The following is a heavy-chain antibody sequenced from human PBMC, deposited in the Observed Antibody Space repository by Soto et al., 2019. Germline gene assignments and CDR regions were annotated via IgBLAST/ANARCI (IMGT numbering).Heavy chain of an antibody. D-gene: IGHD2-8*01. Sequence: QVQLQESGPGLVKPSQTLSLTCTVSGGSISSGDYYWGWIRQPPGKGLEWIGYIFYSGTTYYNPSRKSRVTISVDTSKNPFSLKLSSVTAADTAVYYCARDGYCTNGVCYTVFDYWGQGTLVTVSS. CDR3: ARDGYCTNGVCYTVFDY. J-gene: IGHJ4*02. CDR2: IFYSGTT. V-gene: IGHV4-30-4*01. CDR1: GGSISSGDYY.